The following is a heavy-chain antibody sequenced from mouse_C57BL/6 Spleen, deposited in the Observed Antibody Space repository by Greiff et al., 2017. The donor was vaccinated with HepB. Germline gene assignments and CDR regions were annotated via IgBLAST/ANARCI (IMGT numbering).Heavy chain of an antibody. CDR3: ERDSGKMYYFDY. CDR2: IYPGDGDT. D-gene: IGHD1-1*01. Sequence: QVQLQQSGPELVKPGASVKISCKASGYAFSSYWMNWVKQRPGKGLEWIGQIYPGDGDTNYNGKFKGKATLTADKSSSTAYMQLSSLTSEDSAVYFCERDSGKMYYFDYWGQGTTLTISS. J-gene: IGHJ2*01. V-gene: IGHV1-80*01. CDR1: GYAFSSYW.